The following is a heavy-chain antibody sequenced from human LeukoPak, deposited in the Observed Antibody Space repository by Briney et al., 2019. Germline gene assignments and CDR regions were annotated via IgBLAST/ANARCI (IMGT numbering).Heavy chain of an antibody. D-gene: IGHD3-10*01. V-gene: IGHV3-23*01. CDR1: GFTFSSCA. J-gene: IGHJ4*02. CDR2: ISKSGGST. CDR3: ARRGDGSGSYFAY. Sequence: GGSLRLSCAASGFTFSSCAMTWVRQAPGKGLESVSAISKSGGSTYYADSLKGRFTISRDNGKNLLYLQMNSLRDEDTAVYHCARRGDGSGSYFAYWGQGTLVT.